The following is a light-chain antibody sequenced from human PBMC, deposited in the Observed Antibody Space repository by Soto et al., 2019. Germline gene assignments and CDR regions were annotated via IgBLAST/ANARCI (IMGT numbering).Light chain of an antibody. V-gene: IGKV3-15*01. CDR3: QEYNNWPALT. CDR1: QTVRNN. J-gene: IGKJ4*01. Sequence: EFVLTQSPGTLSLSPGERATLSCRASQTVRNNYLAWYQQKPGQAPRLLIYGASTRATGIPDRFSGSGSGTEFTLTISSLQSEDFAVYYCQEYNNWPALTFGGGTKVDIK. CDR2: GAS.